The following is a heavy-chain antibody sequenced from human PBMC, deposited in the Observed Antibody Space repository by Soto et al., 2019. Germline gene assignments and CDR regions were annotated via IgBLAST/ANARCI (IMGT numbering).Heavy chain of an antibody. Sequence: QVQLVQSGAEVKKPGSSVKVSCKASGGTFSTYPISWVRQAPGQGLEWMGGINPIFGTANYAQKLQGRVTTTADESTTTAYMQLSSLRSDDPAVYYCARLRASNYEAYQHWGQGTLVTVSS. D-gene: IGHD4-4*01. J-gene: IGHJ1*01. CDR1: GGTFSTYP. CDR3: ARLRASNYEAYQH. V-gene: IGHV1-69*12. CDR2: INPIFGTA.